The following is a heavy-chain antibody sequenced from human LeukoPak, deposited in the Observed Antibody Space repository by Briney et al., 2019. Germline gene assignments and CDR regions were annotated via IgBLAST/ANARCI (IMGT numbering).Heavy chain of an antibody. Sequence: SETLSLTCTVSGGSISGYYWSWIRQPPGKGLEWIGYIYYIGSTNYNPSLKSRVTISVDTSKNQFSLKLSSVTAADTAVYYCARDKHRPYYYDSSGYPLDAFDIWGQGTMVTVSS. V-gene: IGHV4-59*01. CDR3: ARDKHRPYYYDSSGYPLDAFDI. D-gene: IGHD3-22*01. J-gene: IGHJ3*02. CDR2: IYYIGST. CDR1: GGSISGYY.